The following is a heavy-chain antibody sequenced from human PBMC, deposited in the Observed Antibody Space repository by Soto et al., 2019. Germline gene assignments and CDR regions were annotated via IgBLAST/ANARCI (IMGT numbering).Heavy chain of an antibody. J-gene: IGHJ4*02. CDR2: ISGSGGGGGT. Sequence: PGGSLRLSCAASGFTFSRYDMSWVRQAPGKGLEWVSTISGSGGGGGTTYGDSVKGRFTISRDNSKNTLYLQLNSLRVEDTAVYYCAKDAPGSGYLSDYWGQGTLVTVSS. CDR3: AKDAPGSGYLSDY. D-gene: IGHD3-22*01. CDR1: GFTFSRYD. V-gene: IGHV3-23*01.